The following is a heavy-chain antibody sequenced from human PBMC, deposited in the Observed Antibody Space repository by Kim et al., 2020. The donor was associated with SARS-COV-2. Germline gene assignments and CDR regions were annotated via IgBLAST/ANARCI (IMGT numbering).Heavy chain of an antibody. D-gene: IGHD1-26*01. V-gene: IGHV3-7*04. J-gene: IGHJ4*02. Sequence: DSGKRRFTTSRANAKNSLYLQMNSLRAEDTAVYYCARSSYSGSYPYYFDYWGQGTLVTVSS. CDR3: ARSSYSGSYPYYFDY.